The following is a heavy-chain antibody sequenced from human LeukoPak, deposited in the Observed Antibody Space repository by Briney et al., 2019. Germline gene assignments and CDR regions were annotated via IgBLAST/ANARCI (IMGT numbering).Heavy chain of an antibody. V-gene: IGHV3-23*01. CDR2: ISGIGAGT. Sequence: PGGSLRLSCAASGLTFSTYVMSWVRQAPGKGLEWVSTISGIGAGTYYADSVKGRFTISRDNSKNTLYLQMNSLRAEDTAVYYCAKKGISAADTFDYWGQGTLVTVSS. J-gene: IGHJ4*02. CDR1: GLTFSTYV. D-gene: IGHD6-13*01. CDR3: AKKGISAADTFDY.